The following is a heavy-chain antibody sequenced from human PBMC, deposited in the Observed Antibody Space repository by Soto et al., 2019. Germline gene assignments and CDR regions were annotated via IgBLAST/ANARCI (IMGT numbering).Heavy chain of an antibody. J-gene: IGHJ6*03. CDR3: ARATAFGVVAGYYYYMDV. D-gene: IGHD3-3*01. V-gene: IGHV1-2*04. Sequence: ASVKVSCKASGYTFTGYYMHWVRQAPGQGLEWMGWINPNSGGTNYAQKFQGWVTMTRDTSISTAYMELSRLRSDDTAVYYCARATAFGVVAGYYYYMDVWGKGTTVTVSS. CDR2: INPNSGGT. CDR1: GYTFTGYY.